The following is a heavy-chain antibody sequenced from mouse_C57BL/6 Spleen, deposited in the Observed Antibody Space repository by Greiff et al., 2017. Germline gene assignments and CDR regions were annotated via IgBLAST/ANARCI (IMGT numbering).Heavy chain of an antibody. J-gene: IGHJ1*03. V-gene: IGHV1-59*01. Sequence: QVQLQQPGAELVRPGPSVKLSCKASGYTFTSYWMHWVKQRPGQGLEWIGVIDPSDSYTNYNQKFKGKATLTVDTSSSTAYMQLSSLTSEDSAVYYCAREDYSNYGYFDVWGTGTTVTVSS. CDR2: IDPSDSYT. CDR1: GYTFTSYW. CDR3: AREDYSNYGYFDV. D-gene: IGHD2-5*01.